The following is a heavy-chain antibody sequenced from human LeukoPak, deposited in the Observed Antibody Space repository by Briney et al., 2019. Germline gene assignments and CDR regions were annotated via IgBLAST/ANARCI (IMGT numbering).Heavy chain of an antibody. D-gene: IGHD1-26*01. J-gene: IGHJ4*02. CDR3: TRADGSYSPLGS. V-gene: IGHV3-74*01. CDR1: GFTFSSYW. Sequence: GGSLRLSCAASGFTFSSYWMHWVRQAPGKGLVWVSRISTDGSYTTYADSVKGRFTISRDTAKNTLYLQMNSLRAEDTAVYYCTRADGSYSPLGSWGQGTLVTVSS. CDR2: ISTDGSYT.